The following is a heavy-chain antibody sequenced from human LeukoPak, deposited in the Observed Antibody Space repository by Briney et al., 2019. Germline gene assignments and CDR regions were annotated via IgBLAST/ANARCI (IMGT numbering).Heavy chain of an antibody. Sequence: ASVKVSCKASGYTFTSYGISWVRQAPGQGLEWMGWISAYNGNTNYAQKLQGRVTMTTDTSTSTAYMELSSLRSEDTAVYYCARAVPLDGSGFDYFDYWGQGTLVTVSS. CDR3: ARAVPLDGSGFDYFDY. CDR2: ISAYNGNT. V-gene: IGHV1-18*01. CDR1: GYTFTSYG. J-gene: IGHJ4*02. D-gene: IGHD3-10*01.